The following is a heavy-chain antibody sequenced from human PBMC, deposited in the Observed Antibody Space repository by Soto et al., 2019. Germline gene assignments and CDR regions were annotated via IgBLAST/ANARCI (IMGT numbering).Heavy chain of an antibody. CDR2: FSSSGSTI. D-gene: IGHD4-17*01. Sequence: PGGSLRLSCAASGFTFSDYYMRWIRQAPGKGLAWVSYFSSSGSTIYYADSVKGRFTISRDNAKNSLYLQMNSLRAEDTAVYYCARVGETEEGFYGDYELWLVYFQHWGQGTLVTVSS. V-gene: IGHV3-11*01. J-gene: IGHJ1*01. CDR1: GFTFSDYY. CDR3: ARVGETEEGFYGDYELWLVYFQH.